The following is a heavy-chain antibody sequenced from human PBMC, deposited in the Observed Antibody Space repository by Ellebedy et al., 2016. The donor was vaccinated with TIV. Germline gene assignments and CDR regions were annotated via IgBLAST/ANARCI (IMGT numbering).Heavy chain of an antibody. CDR3: AGDLSWSAAGNGGLSYYYGMDV. CDR1: GFTFFSYG. D-gene: IGHD6-13*01. CDR2: IAYDGSKT. V-gene: IGHV3-30*03. J-gene: IGHJ6*02. Sequence: GESLKISCAASGFTFFSYGIHWVRQAPGTGLEWVAVIAYDGSKTYYAVSVKGRFTISRDNSENTLYLQMNSLRAEDTAVYYCAGDLSWSAAGNGGLSYYYGMDVWGQGTTVTVSS.